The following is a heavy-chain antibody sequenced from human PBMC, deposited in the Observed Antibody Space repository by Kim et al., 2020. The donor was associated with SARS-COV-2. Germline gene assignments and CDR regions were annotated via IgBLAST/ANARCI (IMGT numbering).Heavy chain of an antibody. J-gene: IGHJ4*02. D-gene: IGHD3-10*01. CDR2: IYYSGST. Sequence: SETLSLTCTVSGGSISSGGYYWSWIRQHPGKGLEWIGYIYYSGSTYYNPSLKSRVTISVDTSKNQFSLKLSSVTAADTAVYYCASSMVRGVITDFDYWGQGTLVTVSS. V-gene: IGHV4-31*03. CDR1: GGSISSGGYY. CDR3: ASSMVRGVITDFDY.